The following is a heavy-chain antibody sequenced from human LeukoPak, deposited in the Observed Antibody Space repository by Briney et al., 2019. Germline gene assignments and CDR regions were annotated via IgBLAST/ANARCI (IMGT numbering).Heavy chain of an antibody. Sequence: GASVNVSCKASGYNFTDYYIHWVRQAPGQGLEWMGWINPKSGGTNYAQKFRGRVTMTRDTSISTAYMELSGLRSDDTAVYYCARDSGLGPTWHPFDHWGQGTPVTVSS. D-gene: IGHD1-26*01. CDR2: INPKSGGT. CDR3: ARDSGLGPTWHPFDH. V-gene: IGHV1-2*02. J-gene: IGHJ4*02. CDR1: GYNFTDYY.